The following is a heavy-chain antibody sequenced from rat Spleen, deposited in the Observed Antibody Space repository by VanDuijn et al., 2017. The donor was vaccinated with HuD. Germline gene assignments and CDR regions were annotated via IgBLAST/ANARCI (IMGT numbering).Heavy chain of an antibody. CDR3: ARHNSGYGVMDA. Sequence: EVQLVESGGGLVQPGRSLKLSCAASGFTFSDYNMAWVRQAPQKGLEWVATISYDGSSTYYRDSVKGRFTLSRDKAKSTLYLQMDSLRSEDTATYYCARHNSGYGVMDAWGQGASVTVSS. CDR2: ISYDGSST. V-gene: IGHV5-7*01. CDR1: GFTFSDYN. J-gene: IGHJ4*01. D-gene: IGHD4-3*01.